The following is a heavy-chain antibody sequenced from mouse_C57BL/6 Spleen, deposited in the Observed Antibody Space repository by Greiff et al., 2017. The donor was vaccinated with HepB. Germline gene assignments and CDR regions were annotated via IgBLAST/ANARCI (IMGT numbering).Heavy chain of an antibody. D-gene: IGHD2-3*01. CDR2: IYPGDGDT. J-gene: IGHJ2*01. Sequence: VQLQQSGPELVKPGASVKISCKASGYAFSSSWMNWVKQRPGKGLEWIGRIYPGDGDTNYNGKFKGKATLTADKSSSTAYMQLSSLTSEDSAVYFCARRGNYDGYYDDYWGQGTTLTVSS. CDR3: ARRGNYDGYYDDY. CDR1: GYAFSSSW. V-gene: IGHV1-82*01.